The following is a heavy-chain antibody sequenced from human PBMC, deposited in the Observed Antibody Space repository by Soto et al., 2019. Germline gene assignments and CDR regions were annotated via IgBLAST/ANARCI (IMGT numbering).Heavy chain of an antibody. CDR1: GGSISSSSYY. CDR2: IYYSGST. Sequence: SETLSLTCAVYGGSISSSSYYWGWIRQPPGKGLEWIGSIYYSGSTYYNPSLKSRVTISVDTSKNQFSLKLSSVTAADTAVYYCARSSGYCSSTSCYAVLSTYYGMDVWGQGTTVTVSS. D-gene: IGHD2-2*01. V-gene: IGHV4-39*01. CDR3: ARSSGYCSSTSCYAVLSTYYGMDV. J-gene: IGHJ6*02.